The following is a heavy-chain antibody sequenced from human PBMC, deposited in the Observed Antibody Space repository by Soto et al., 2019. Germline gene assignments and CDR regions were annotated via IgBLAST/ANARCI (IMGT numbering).Heavy chain of an antibody. J-gene: IGHJ4*02. CDR2: INPKSGGT. V-gene: IGHV1-2*02. D-gene: IGHD3-22*01. CDR1: GYTFSAYY. CDR3: ARGGTFAYDTSGYSVY. Sequence: ASVKVSCKTSGYTFSAYYMHWVRQAPGQGLEWMGWINPKSGGTLYAQKFQGRVTMTRDTSISTAYMELSRLRSDDTAVYYCARGGTFAYDTSGYSVYWGQGTLVTISS.